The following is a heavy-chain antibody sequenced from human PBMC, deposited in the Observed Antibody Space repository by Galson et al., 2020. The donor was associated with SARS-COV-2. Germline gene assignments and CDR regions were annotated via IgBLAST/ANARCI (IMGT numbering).Heavy chain of an antibody. J-gene: IGHJ4*02. Sequence: GESLKIFCAASGFTFSSYSMNWVRQAPGKGLEWVSSISSSSSYIYYADSVKGRFTISRDNAKNSLYLQMNSLRAEDTAVYYCARDLTMVRGVILFDYWGQGTLVTVSS. D-gene: IGHD3-10*01. V-gene: IGHV3-21*01. CDR3: ARDLTMVRGVILFDY. CDR2: ISSSSSYI. CDR1: GFTFSSYS.